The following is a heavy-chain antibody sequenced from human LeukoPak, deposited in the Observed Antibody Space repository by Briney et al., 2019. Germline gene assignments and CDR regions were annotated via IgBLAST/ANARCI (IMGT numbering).Heavy chain of an antibody. V-gene: IGHV3-23*01. D-gene: IGHD1-26*01. CDR2: ISGSGGST. J-gene: IGHJ4*02. CDR1: GFTFSSYA. CDR3: ARVVGANWYLDY. Sequence: GGSLRLSCAASGFTFSSYAMTWVRQAPGKGLEWVSLISGSGGSTYYADSVKGRFTISRDNSKNILFLIMNTLRAEDTAVYYCARVVGANWYLDYWGQGTLVTVSS.